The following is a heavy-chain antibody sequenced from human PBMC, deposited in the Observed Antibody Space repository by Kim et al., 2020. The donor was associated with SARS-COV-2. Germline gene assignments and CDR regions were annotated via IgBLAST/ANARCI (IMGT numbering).Heavy chain of an antibody. CDR1: GGSISSYY. CDR3: ARLFADSSSSDWFDP. CDR2: IYYSGST. D-gene: IGHD6-13*01. J-gene: IGHJ5*02. Sequence: SETLSLTCTVSGGSISSYYWSWIRQPPGKGLEWIGYIYYSGSTNYNPSLKSRVTISVDTSKNQFSLKLSSVTAADTAVYYCARLFADSSSSDWFDPWGQGTLVTVSS. V-gene: IGHV4-59*08.